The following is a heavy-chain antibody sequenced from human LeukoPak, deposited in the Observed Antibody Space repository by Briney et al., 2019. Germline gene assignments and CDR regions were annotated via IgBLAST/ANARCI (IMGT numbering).Heavy chain of an antibody. D-gene: IGHD5-18*01. CDR3: ARVGYSYGYTYLDY. J-gene: IGHJ4*02. V-gene: IGHV1-3*01. Sequence: GASVKVSCTASGYTFTSYAMHWVCQAPGQRLEWMGWINAGNGNTKYSQKFQGRVTITRDTSASTAYMELSSLRSEDTAVYYCARVGYSYGYTYLDYWGQGTLVTVSS. CDR2: INAGNGNT. CDR1: GYTFTSYA.